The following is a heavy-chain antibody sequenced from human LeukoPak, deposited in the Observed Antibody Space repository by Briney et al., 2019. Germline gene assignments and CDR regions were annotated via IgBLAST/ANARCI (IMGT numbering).Heavy chain of an antibody. D-gene: IGHD6-6*01. CDR2: MYTSGST. Sequence: SETLSLTCTVSGGSISSYSDNWSWLRQPAGKGLDWIGLMYTSGSTNYNPSLKIRVTISVDTSKNEFSLKLSSVTAADTAVYYCARDSAAARPRFDPWGQGTLVTVSS. V-gene: IGHV4-61*02. CDR3: ARDSAAARPRFDP. J-gene: IGHJ5*02. CDR1: GGSISSYSDN.